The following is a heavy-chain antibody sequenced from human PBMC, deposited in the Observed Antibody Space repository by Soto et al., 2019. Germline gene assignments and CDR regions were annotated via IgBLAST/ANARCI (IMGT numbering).Heavy chain of an antibody. Sequence: QVQLQQWGAGLLKPSETLSLTCAVYGGSFSGYYWSWIRQPPGKGLEWIGEINHSGSTNYNPSLTRRVTLSVDTSKNQFSLKLSSVTAADMAVYYCARGYWFDPWGQGTLVTVSS. CDR2: INHSGST. J-gene: IGHJ5*02. V-gene: IGHV4-34*01. CDR3: ARGYWFDP. CDR1: GGSFSGYY.